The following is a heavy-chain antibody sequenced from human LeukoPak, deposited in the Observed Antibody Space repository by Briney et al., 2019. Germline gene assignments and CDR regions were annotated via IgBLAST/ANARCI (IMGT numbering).Heavy chain of an antibody. CDR2: IIPIFGTA. J-gene: IGHJ4*02. V-gene: IGHV1-69*13. CDR3: ARDRSHMVRGRVFDY. CDR1: GGTFSSYA. D-gene: IGHD3-10*01. Sequence: GASVKVSCKASGGTFSSYAISWVRQAPGQGLEWMGGIIPIFGTANYAQKFQGRVTITADESTSTAYMELSSLRSEDTAVYYCARDRSHMVRGRVFDYWGQGTLVTVSS.